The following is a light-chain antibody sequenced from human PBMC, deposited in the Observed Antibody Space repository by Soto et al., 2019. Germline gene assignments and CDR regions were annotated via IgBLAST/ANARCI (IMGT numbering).Light chain of an antibody. Sequence: QSVLTQPPSASGTPGQRVTISCSGSDSNICENYVYWYQQVSGTAPRLLIFRSEQRPSGVPDRFSGSKSGTSASLVISGLRSEDEADYYCASWDDSLRGPSFGGGTKLTVL. V-gene: IGLV1-47*01. CDR3: ASWDDSLRGPS. CDR1: DSNICENY. J-gene: IGLJ3*02. CDR2: RSE.